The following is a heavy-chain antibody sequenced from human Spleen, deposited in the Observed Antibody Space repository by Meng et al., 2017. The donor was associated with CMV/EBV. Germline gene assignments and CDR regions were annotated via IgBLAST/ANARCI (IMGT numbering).Heavy chain of an antibody. Sequence: GESLKISCAASGFTFSSYSMNWVRQAPGKGLEWVSSISSSSSYIYYADSVKGRFTISRDNAKNSLYLQMNSLRAEDTAVYYCARGIYDSSGSSWGQGTLVTVSS. V-gene: IGHV3-21*01. CDR1: GFTFSSYS. D-gene: IGHD3-22*01. CDR3: ARGIYDSSGSS. J-gene: IGHJ5*02. CDR2: ISSSSSYI.